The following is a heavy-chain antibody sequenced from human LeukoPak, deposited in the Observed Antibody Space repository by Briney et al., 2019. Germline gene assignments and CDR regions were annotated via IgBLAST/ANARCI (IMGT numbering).Heavy chain of an antibody. V-gene: IGHV3-21*01. CDR2: ISSSSSYI. J-gene: IGHJ5*02. CDR3: ARRQGHWFDP. CDR1: GFTFSIYN. Sequence: GGSLRLSCAASGFTFSIYNMNWVRQAPGKGLEWVSSISSSSSYIYYADSVKGRFTISRDNAKNSLYLQMNSLRAEDTAVYYCARRQGHWFDPWGQGTLVTVSS.